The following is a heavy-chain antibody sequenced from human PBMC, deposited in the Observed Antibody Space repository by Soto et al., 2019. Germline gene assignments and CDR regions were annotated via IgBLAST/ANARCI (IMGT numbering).Heavy chain of an antibody. CDR3: ARAPCINAWYSFDL. CDR1: GFTFSGYW. Sequence: GGSLRLSCEASGFTFSGYWMSWVRQAPGKGLEWVADIKHDGSVKFYVDSVKGRFTISRDNAKKLLYLQMSGLRAEDTALYYCARAPCINAWYSFDLRGQGTLVTVSS. D-gene: IGHD1-26*01. CDR2: IKHDGSVK. V-gene: IGHV3-7*03. J-gene: IGHJ4*02.